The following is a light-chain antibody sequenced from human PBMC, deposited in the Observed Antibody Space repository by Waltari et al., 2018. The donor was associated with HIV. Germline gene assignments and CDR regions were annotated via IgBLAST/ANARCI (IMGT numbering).Light chain of an antibody. J-gene: IGLJ2*01. Sequence: QSVLTQPPSVSAAPGQKVTISCSGSSSNIGNNLVSWYQQLPATAPKLLIFENNKRPSAMPDRFSGSKSGTSATLGITGLQTGDEAEYYCATWDSSLSAGVFGGGTKLTVL. CDR1: SSNIGNNL. CDR3: ATWDSSLSAGV. V-gene: IGLV1-51*02. CDR2: ENN.